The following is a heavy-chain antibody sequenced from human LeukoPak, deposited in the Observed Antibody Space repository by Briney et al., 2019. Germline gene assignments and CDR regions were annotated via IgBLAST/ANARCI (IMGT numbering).Heavy chain of an antibody. J-gene: IGHJ6*02. CDR3: ARGGRMGLLVRGGDYYYYYGMDV. CDR2: ISYDGSNK. D-gene: IGHD3-10*01. V-gene: IGHV3-30-3*01. CDR1: GFTFSSYA. Sequence: GGSLRLSCAASGFTFSSYAMHWVRQAPGKGLEWVAVISYDGSNKYYAGSVKGRFTISRDNSKNTLYLQMNSLRAEDTAVYYCARGGRMGLLVRGGDYYYYYGMDVWGQGTTVTVSS.